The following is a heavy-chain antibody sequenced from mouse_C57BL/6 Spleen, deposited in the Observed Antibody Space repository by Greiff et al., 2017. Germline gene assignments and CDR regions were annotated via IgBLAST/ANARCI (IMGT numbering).Heavy chain of an antibody. CDR1: GFTFSSYA. J-gene: IGHJ4*01. CDR2: ISSGGDYI. V-gene: IGHV5-9-1*02. CDR3: TRDKGVLDAMDY. Sequence: EVKVVESGEGLVKPGGSLKLSCAASGFTFSSYAMSWVRQTPEKRLEWVAYISSGGDYIYYADTVKGRFTISRDNARNTLYLQMSSLKSEDTAMYYCTRDKGVLDAMDYWGQGTSVTVSS. D-gene: IGHD2-14*01.